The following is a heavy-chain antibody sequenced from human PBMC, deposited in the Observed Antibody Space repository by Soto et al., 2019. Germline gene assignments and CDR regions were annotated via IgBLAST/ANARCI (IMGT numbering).Heavy chain of an antibody. CDR3: ARSEEDSDYYYYGMDV. V-gene: IGHV6-1*01. Sequence: SQTLSLTCVGSGDTVSSNSVAWNWVRQSLSRGLEWLGRTYYRSRWYSDYAVSVRSRIDINADTSKNQVSLQLNSVTPEDTAVYYCARSEEDSDYYYYGMDVWGQGTTVTVSS. J-gene: IGHJ6*02. D-gene: IGHD2-15*01. CDR1: GDTVSSNSVA. CDR2: TYYRSRWYS.